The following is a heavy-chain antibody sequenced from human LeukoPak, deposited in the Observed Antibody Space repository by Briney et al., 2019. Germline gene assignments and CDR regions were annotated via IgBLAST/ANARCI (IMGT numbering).Heavy chain of an antibody. D-gene: IGHD3-10*01. V-gene: IGHV4-59*01. CDR2: IYYSGST. CDR3: ARDSRGFGEPFDY. Sequence: PSETLSLTCTVSGGSISSYYWSWIRQPPGKGLEWIGYIYYSGSTNYNPSLKSRVTISVDTSKNQFSLKLSSVTAADTAVYYCARDSRGFGEPFDYWGQGTLVTVSS. J-gene: IGHJ4*02. CDR1: GGSISSYY.